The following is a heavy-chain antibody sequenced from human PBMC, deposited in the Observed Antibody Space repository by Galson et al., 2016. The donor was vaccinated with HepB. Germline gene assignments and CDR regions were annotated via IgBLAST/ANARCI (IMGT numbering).Heavy chain of an antibody. D-gene: IGHD2-21*02. CDR2: VIHTGRA. V-gene: IGHV4-34*12. J-gene: IGHJ5*02. CDR3: ARSPDFADP. CDR1: GASFKGYF. Sequence: SETLSLTCAVDGASFKGYFWSWIRQPPGQGLEWIGEVIHTGRANYNPSLESRVTISVDTAKNQFSLKLTSVIAADTAIYYCARSPDFADPWGQGTLVTVSS.